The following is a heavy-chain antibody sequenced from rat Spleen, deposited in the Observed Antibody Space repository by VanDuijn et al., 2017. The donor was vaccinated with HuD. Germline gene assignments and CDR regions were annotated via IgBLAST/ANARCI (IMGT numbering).Heavy chain of an antibody. V-gene: IGHV5S10*01. Sequence: EVQLVESGGGLVQPGRSLKLSCAASGFTFSDYNMAWVRQAPKKGLEWVATIIYDGSRTYYRDSVKGRFTISRDNAKSILYLQMNSLRSEDTATYFCARHNTYYGYYYFDYWGQGVMVTVSS. J-gene: IGHJ2*01. CDR3: ARHNTYYGYYYFDY. CDR1: GFTFSDYN. D-gene: IGHD1-9*01. CDR2: IIYDGSRT.